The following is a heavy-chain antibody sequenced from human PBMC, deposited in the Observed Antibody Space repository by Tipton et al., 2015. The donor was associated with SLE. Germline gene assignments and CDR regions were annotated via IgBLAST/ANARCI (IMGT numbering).Heavy chain of an antibody. CDR2: IYIGDSDT. V-gene: IGHV5-51*01. J-gene: IGHJ2*01. Sequence: QSGPEVKKPGESLKISCKGSGYSFTNYWIGWVRQMPGKGLEWMGIIYIGDSDTRYSPSFQGQVTISADKSISTAYLQWSSLKASDSAMYYCARRGTYCGGDCFHFDLWGRGTLVTVSS. D-gene: IGHD2-21*02. CDR3: ARRGTYCGGDCFHFDL. CDR1: GYSFTNYW.